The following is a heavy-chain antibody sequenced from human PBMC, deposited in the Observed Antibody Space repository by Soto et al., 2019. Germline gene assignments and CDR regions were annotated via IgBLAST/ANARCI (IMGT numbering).Heavy chain of an antibody. Sequence: PVGSLRLCWGAAGVTCGNAGRNWVRQAPGKGLEWVGRIKSKTDGGTTDYAAPVKGRFSISRDDSKNTLYLQMNSLKTEDTAVYYCNTDYYSDSSGYRRLHYWGQGTQVTVSS. CDR3: NTDYYSDSSGYRRLHY. CDR1: GVTCGNAG. V-gene: IGHV3-15*07. J-gene: IGHJ4*02. CDR2: IKSKTDGGTT. D-gene: IGHD3-22*01.